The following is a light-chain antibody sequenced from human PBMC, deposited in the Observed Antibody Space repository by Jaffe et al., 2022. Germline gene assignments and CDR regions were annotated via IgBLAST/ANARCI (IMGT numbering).Light chain of an antibody. V-gene: IGKV1-13*02. CDR3: QQFNSYPIT. J-gene: IGKJ3*01. CDR1: QGISSA. Sequence: AIQLTQSPSSLSASVRDRVTITCRASQGISSALAWYQQKPGTAPKLLIYDASSLESGVPSRFSGSGSGTDFTLTISSLQPEDFATYYCQQFNSYPITFGPGTKVDIK. CDR2: DAS.